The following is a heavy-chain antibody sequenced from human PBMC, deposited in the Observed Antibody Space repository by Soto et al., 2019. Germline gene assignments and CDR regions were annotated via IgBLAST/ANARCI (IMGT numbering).Heavy chain of an antibody. CDR1: GYSFSNYW. Sequence: GESLKISCKGSGYSFSNYWIGWVRQMPGKGLEWMGIIYPGDSETRYSPSFQGQVTISADKSISTAHLQWSSLKASDTALYYCARQNSYAYYYYGLDVWGQGTTVTVSS. V-gene: IGHV5-51*01. CDR3: ARQNSYAYYYYGLDV. CDR2: IYPGDSET. D-gene: IGHD5-18*01. J-gene: IGHJ6*02.